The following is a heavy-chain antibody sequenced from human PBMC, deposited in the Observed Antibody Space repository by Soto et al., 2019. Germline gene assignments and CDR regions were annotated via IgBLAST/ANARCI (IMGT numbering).Heavy chain of an antibody. Sequence: ASVKVSCKASGYTFTTKTIHWVRQAPGQRPEWMGWISTGNEDTKYSQKFQARLTLTKDTSASTVYMELSSLRSDDTAVYYCARDRADSSSWGFDHWGQGTLVTVSS. J-gene: IGHJ4*02. CDR1: GYTFTTKT. CDR3: ARDRADSSSWGFDH. D-gene: IGHD6-6*01. V-gene: IGHV1-3*04. CDR2: ISTGNEDT.